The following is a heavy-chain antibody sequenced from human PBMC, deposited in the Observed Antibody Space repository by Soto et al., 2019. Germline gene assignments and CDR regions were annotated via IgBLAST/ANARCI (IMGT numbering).Heavy chain of an antibody. CDR1: GYTFTSYA. V-gene: IGHV1-3*01. CDR3: ARRIAAGFYYYYGMDV. CDR2: INAGNGNT. D-gene: IGHD6-13*01. J-gene: IGHJ6*02. Sequence: VASVKVSCKASGYTFTSYAMHWVRQAPGQRLEWMGWINAGNGNTKYSQKFQGRVTITTDKSTSTAYMELSSLRSEDTAVYYCARRIAAGFYYYYGMDVWGQGTTVTVSS.